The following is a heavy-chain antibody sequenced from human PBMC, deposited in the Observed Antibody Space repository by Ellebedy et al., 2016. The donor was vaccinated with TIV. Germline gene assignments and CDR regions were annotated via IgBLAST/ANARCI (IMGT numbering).Heavy chain of an antibody. CDR2: IYSGGST. CDR1: GLTVSSNY. CDR3: ARAVVGVSRYYFDY. Sequence: GGSLRLSCAASGLTVSSNYMSWVRQAPGKGLEWVSVIYSGGSTYYADSVKGRFTISRDNSKNTLYLQMNSLRAEDTAVYYCARAVVGVSRYYFDYWGQGTLVTVSS. D-gene: IGHD2-15*01. J-gene: IGHJ4*02. V-gene: IGHV3-53*01.